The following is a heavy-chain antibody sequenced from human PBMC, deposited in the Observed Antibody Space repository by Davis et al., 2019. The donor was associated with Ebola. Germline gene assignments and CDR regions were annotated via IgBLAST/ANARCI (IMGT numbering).Heavy chain of an antibody. D-gene: IGHD3-3*01. J-gene: IGHJ4*02. CDR1: GFAFSTYA. CDR3: APFGVVIIPY. V-gene: IGHV3-7*01. CDR2: IKQDGSEK. Sequence: PGGSLRLSCAASGFAFSTYAMSWVRQAPGKGLEWVANIKQDGSEKYYVDSVKGRFTISRDNAKNSLYLQMNSLRAEDTAVYYCAPFGVVIIPYWGQGTLVTVSS.